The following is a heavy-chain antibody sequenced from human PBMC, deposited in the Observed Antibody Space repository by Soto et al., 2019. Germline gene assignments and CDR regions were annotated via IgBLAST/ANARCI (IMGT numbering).Heavy chain of an antibody. J-gene: IGHJ4*02. CDR3: ARVHGELGGY. V-gene: IGHV4-61*01. CDR2: IYYSGST. CDR1: GGSVSSGSYY. D-gene: IGHD1-26*01. Sequence: QVQLQESGPGLVKPSETLSLTCTVSGGSVSSGSYYWSWIRQPPGKGLEWIGYIYYSGSTNYNPPLKSRVTISVDTSKNQFSLKLSSVTAADTAVYYCARVHGELGGYWGQGTLVTVSS.